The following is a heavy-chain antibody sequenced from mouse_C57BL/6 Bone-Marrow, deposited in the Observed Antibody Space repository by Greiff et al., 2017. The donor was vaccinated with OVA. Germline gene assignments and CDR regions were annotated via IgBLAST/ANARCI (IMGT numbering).Heavy chain of an antibody. D-gene: IGHD2-4*01. J-gene: IGHJ3*01. CDR2: ISSGSSTI. V-gene: IGHV5-17*01. Sequence: EVKLVESGGGLVKPGGFLKLSCAASGFTFSDYGMHWVRQAPEKGLEWVAYISSGSSTIYYADTVKGRFTISRDNAKNTLFLQMTRLRSEDTAMYYWAKGRITTFAYWGQGTLGTVSA. CDR1: GFTFSDYG. CDR3: AKGRITTFAY.